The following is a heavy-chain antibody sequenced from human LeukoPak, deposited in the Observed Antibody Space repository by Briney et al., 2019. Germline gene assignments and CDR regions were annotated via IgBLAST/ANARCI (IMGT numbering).Heavy chain of an antibody. CDR1: GYTFTGYY. D-gene: IGHD3-22*01. J-gene: IGHJ4*02. CDR3: ARDSGDYDSSGLGLPGWVFDY. V-gene: IGHV1-2*04. Sequence: GASVKVSCKASGYTFTGYYMHWVRQAPGQGLEWMGWINPNSGGTNYAQKFQGWVTMTRDTSISTAYMELSRLRSDDTAVYYCARDSGDYDSSGLGLPGWVFDYWGQGTLVTVSS. CDR2: INPNSGGT.